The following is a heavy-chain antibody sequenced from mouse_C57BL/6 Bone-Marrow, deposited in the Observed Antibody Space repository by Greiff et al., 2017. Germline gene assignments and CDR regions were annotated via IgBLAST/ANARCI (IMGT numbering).Heavy chain of an antibody. D-gene: IGHD2-4*01. J-gene: IGHJ2*01. V-gene: IGHV5-9*01. CDR1: GFTFSSYT. CDR3: ARRGDYVPYFDY. CDR2: ISGGGGNT. Sequence: EVKLMESGGGLVKPGGSLKLSCAASGFTFSSYTMSWVRQTPEKRLEWVATISGGGGNTYYPDSVKGRFTISRDNAKNTLYLQMSRLRSEDTALYYCARRGDYVPYFDYWGQGTTRTVSS.